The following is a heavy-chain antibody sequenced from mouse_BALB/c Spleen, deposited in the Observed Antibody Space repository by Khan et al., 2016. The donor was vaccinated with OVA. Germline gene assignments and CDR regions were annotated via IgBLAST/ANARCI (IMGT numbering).Heavy chain of an antibody. J-gene: IGHJ3*01. CDR1: GFNIKDYY. CDR2: IDPENGTS. CDR3: ARSGYFAWFGY. Sequence: VRLQQSGVELVRPGALVKLSCKASGFNIKDYYMHWVKQRAEQGLEWMGWIDPENGTSIYEPKFQGKASITADTTSNIDYLQLSSLTSEDTAVYYCARSGYFAWFGYWGQGTLVTVSA. V-gene: IGHV14-1*02.